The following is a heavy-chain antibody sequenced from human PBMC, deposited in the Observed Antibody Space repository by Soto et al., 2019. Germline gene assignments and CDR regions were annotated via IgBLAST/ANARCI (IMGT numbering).Heavy chain of an antibody. Sequence: LRLSCAASGFTFSSYSMNWVRQAPGKGLEWVSSISSSSSYIYYADSVKGRFTISRDNAKNSLYLQMNSLRAEDTAVYYCARDSAKTYYDFWSGYNNYYYYGMDVWGQGTTVTV. CDR3: ARDSAKTYYDFWSGYNNYYYYGMDV. V-gene: IGHV3-21*01. CDR1: GFTFSSYS. J-gene: IGHJ6*02. CDR2: ISSSSSYI. D-gene: IGHD3-3*01.